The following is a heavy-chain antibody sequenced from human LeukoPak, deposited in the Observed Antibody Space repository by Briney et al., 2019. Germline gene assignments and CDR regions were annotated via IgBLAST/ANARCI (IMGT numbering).Heavy chain of an antibody. CDR2: IYYSGRT. CDR3: ARESSGYDSYYYYYYMDV. D-gene: IGHD5-12*01. J-gene: IGHJ6*03. Sequence: SETLSLTCTVSGGSISTYYWNWIRQPPGKGLEWIGYIYYSGRTNYNPSLKSRVSISIDTSKNQFSLKLSSVTAADTAVYYCARESSGYDSYYYYYYMDVWGKGTTVTVSS. CDR1: GGSISTYY. V-gene: IGHV4-59*01.